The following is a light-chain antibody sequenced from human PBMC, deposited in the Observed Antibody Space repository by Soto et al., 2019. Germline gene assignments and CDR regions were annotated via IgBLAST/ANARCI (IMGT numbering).Light chain of an antibody. Sequence: DIQMTQSPSTLSASVGDRVTITCRASQSISGWLAWYQQKPGKAPELLIYDASSLESGVPSRFSGSGSGTEFTLTISSLQPDDFSTYYCQQYNSYLYTFGQGTKLEIK. CDR1: QSISGW. CDR2: DAS. CDR3: QQYNSYLYT. J-gene: IGKJ2*01. V-gene: IGKV1-5*01.